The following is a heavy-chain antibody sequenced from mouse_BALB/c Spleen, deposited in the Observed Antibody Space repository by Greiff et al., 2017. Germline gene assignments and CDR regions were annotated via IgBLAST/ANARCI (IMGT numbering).Heavy chain of an antibody. V-gene: IGHV1-9*01. CDR1: GYTFSSYW. D-gene: IGHD1-1*01. J-gene: IGHJ2*01. Sequence: QVQLQQSGAELMKPGASVKISCKATGYTFSSYWIEWVKQRPGHGLEWIGEILPGSGITNYNEKFKGKATFTADTSSNTAYMQLSSLTSEDSAVYYCARRIITTVVATGKYFDYWGKGTTRTVSS. CDR3: ARRIITTVVATGKYFDY. CDR2: ILPGSGIT.